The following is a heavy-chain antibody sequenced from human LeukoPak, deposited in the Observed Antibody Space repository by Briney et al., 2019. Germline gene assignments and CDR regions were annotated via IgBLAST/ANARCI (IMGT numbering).Heavy chain of an antibody. D-gene: IGHD5-24*01. CDR2: IIPIFGTA. J-gene: IGHJ4*02. CDR1: GGTFSSYA. CDR3: ARDNRRDGYSHLAY. Sequence: SVKVSCKASGGTFSSYAISWVRQAPGQGLEWMGGIIPIFGTANYAQKFQGRVTITADESTSTAYMELSSLRSEDTAVYYCARDNRRDGYSHLAYWGQGTPVTVSS. V-gene: IGHV1-69*13.